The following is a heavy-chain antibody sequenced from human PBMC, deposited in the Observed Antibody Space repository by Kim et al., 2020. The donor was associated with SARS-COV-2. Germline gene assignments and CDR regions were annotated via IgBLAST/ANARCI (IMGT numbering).Heavy chain of an antibody. Sequence: SDTRYSPSFQGQVTISADKSISTAYLQWSSLKASDTAMYYCARGGTTIDYWGQGTLVTVSS. V-gene: IGHV5-51*01. CDR3: ARGGTTIDY. J-gene: IGHJ4*02. D-gene: IGHD1-1*01. CDR2: SDT.